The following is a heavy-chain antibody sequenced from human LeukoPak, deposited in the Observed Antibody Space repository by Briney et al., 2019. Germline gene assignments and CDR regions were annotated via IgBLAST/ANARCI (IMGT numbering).Heavy chain of an antibody. D-gene: IGHD5-12*01. CDR2: IYDSGST. CDR1: GGSISSGGYY. V-gene: IGHV4-30-2*01. Sequence: SQTLSLTCTVSGGSISSGGYYWSWIRQPPGKGLEWIGYIYDSGSTYYNPSLKSRVTISVDRSKNQFSLKLSSVTAADTAVYYCARVILEVATTGGGPEYYFDYWGQGTLVTVSS. J-gene: IGHJ4*02. CDR3: ARVILEVATTGGGPEYYFDY.